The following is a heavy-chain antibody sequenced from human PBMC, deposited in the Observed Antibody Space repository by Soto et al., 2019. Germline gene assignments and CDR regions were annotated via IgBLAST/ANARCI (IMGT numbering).Heavy chain of an antibody. CDR1: GGSFGKSA. CDR2: FIPVYRTL. D-gene: IGHD3-3*01. V-gene: IGHV1-69*13. CDR3: ATGVIWIGYFTVDS. Sequence: SVKVSCKASGGSFGKSAINWVRQTPGQGLEWLGGFIPVYRTLNYAQKFQGRVTITADESTGTAYMTLSSLASDDTAVYYCATGVIWIGYFTVDSWGQGTRVTV. J-gene: IGHJ4*02.